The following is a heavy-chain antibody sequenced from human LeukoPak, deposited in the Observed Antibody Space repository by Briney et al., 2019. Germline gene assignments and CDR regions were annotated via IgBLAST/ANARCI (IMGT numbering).Heavy chain of an antibody. J-gene: IGHJ4*02. CDR2: ISSSSSYI. Sequence: GGSLRLSCAASGFTFSSYSMNWVRQAPGKGLEWVSSISSSSSYIYYADSVKGRFTISRDNAKNSLYLQMNSLRAEDTAVYYCAREPTRYGSGSFDYWGQGTLVTVSS. V-gene: IGHV3-21*01. D-gene: IGHD3-10*01. CDR3: AREPTRYGSGSFDY. CDR1: GFTFSSYS.